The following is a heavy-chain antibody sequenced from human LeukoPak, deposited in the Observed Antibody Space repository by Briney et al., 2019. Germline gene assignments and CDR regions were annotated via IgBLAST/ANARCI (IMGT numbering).Heavy chain of an antibody. CDR3: ASLYGSGVNYFHY. CDR2: IYFSGST. J-gene: IGHJ4*02. V-gene: IGHV4-30-4*01. D-gene: IGHD3-10*01. CDR1: GGSITNDNYY. Sequence: SETLSLTCTVSGGSITNDNYYWSWVRQPPGEGLEWIAYIYFSGSTYYNPSLKSRVTLSVDTSKNQFSLNLSSVTAADTAVYYCASLYGSGVNYFHYWGQGTLVTVSS.